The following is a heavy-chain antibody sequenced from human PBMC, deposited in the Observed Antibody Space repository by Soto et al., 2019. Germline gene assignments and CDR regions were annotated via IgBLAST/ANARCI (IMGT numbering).Heavy chain of an antibody. D-gene: IGHD6-13*01. J-gene: IGHJ6*02. CDR3: ARDQTQQHLYFYGLDV. Sequence: GGSLRLSCRASGFVFRGYWMHWVRRPPGKGLEWVARITRDSSTSVYADSVKGRFTVSRDNARNTFSLQLNSLRVEDTAVYFCARDQTQQHLYFYGLDVWGRGTTVTVSS. CDR2: ITRDSSTS. V-gene: IGHV3-74*01. CDR1: GFVFRGYW.